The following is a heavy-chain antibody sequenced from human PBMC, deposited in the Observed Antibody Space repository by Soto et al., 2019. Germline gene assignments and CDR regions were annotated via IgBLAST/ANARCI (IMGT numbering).Heavy chain of an antibody. Sequence: SETLSLTCTVSGGSINSYYWSWIRQPPGKGLEWIGYIYYSGSTNYNPSLKSGVTISVDTSKNQFSLKLSSVTAADTAVYYCARDCYSSGWYSDYYYYGMDVWGQGTTVTVSS. V-gene: IGHV4-59*01. D-gene: IGHD6-19*01. J-gene: IGHJ6*02. CDR3: ARDCYSSGWYSDYYYYGMDV. CDR1: GGSINSYY. CDR2: IYYSGST.